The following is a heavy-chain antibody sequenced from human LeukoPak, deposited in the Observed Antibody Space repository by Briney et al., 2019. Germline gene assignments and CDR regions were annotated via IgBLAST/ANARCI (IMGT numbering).Heavy chain of an antibody. CDR2: FYPGDSDS. V-gene: IGHV5-51*01. J-gene: IGHJ4*02. CDR1: GYIFTNYW. Sequence: GESLKISCMGSGYIFTNYWIGWVRQMPGKGLEWMGRFYPGDSDSKYSPSFQGQVTMSADKSISTAYLQWSSLKASDTAIYYCARQGSGWPLDYWGQGTLVTVSS. CDR3: ARQGSGWPLDY. D-gene: IGHD6-19*01.